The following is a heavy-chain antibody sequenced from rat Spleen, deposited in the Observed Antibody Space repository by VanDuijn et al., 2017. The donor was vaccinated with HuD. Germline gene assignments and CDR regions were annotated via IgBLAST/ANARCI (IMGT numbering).Heavy chain of an antibody. CDR1: GFTFSDYY. CDR3: ARGTTP. J-gene: IGHJ2*01. D-gene: IGHD1-4*01. Sequence: EVQLVESGGGLVEPGRSLKLSCAASGFTFSDYYMAWVRQAPKKGLEWVASISYEGSSTYYGDSVKGRFSISRDNAKSTLYLQMDSLRSEDTATYYCARGTTPWGQGVMVTVSS. CDR2: ISYEGSST. V-gene: IGHV5-22*01.